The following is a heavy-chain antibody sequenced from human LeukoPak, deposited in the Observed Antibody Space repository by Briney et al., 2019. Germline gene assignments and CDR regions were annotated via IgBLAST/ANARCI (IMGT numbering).Heavy chain of an antibody. Sequence: GESLKISCKGSGYTFTNYWIGWVRQMPGKGLEWMGIINPGDSDATYSPSFQGQVIISVDESINTAYLQWSSLKASDTAIYYCARRLLYNWWFEPWGQGTLVTVSS. CDR1: GYTFTNYW. V-gene: IGHV5-51*01. D-gene: IGHD1-1*01. CDR2: INPGDSDA. CDR3: ARRLLYNWWFEP. J-gene: IGHJ5*02.